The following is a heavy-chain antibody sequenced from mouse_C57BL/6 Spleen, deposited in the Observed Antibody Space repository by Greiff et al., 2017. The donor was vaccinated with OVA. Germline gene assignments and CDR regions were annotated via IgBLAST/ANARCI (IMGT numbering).Heavy chain of an antibody. Sequence: EVQVVESGPGLVKPSQSLSLTCSVTGYSITSGYYWNWIRQFPGNKLEWMGYISYDGSNNYNPSLKNRISITRDTSKNQFFLKLNSVTTEDTATYYCARAPYYYGSSYAMDYWGQGTSVTVSS. J-gene: IGHJ4*01. CDR1: GYSITSGYY. D-gene: IGHD1-1*01. V-gene: IGHV3-6*01. CDR3: ARAPYYYGSSYAMDY. CDR2: ISYDGSN.